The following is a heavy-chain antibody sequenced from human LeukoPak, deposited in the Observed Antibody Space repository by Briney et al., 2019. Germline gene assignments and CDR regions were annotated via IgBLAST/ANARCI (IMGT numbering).Heavy chain of an antibody. V-gene: IGHV3-20*04. CDR3: ASSHSSGWYGYYYYYMDV. CDR2: MNWNGGST. D-gene: IGHD6-19*01. J-gene: IGHJ6*03. CDR1: GFTVSSNY. Sequence: GGSLRLSCAASGFTVSSNYMSWVRQAPGKGLEWVSGMNWNGGSTGYADSVKGRFTIARDNAKNSLYLQMNSLRAEDTAVYYCASSHSSGWYGYYYYYMDVWGKGTTVTVSS.